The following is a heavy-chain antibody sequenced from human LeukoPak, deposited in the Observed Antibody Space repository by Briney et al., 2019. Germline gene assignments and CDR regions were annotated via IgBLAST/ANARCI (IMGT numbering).Heavy chain of an antibody. CDR3: ARHGGYSSPYLH. Sequence: SVTLSLTCTVSGGSISNYYWSWIRQPPGKGLECIGYIYYSGSTNYNPSLKSRVTISVDTSKNQFSLKLSSVTATDTAVYYCARHGGYSSPYLHWGQGTLVTVSS. V-gene: IGHV4-59*08. J-gene: IGHJ1*01. CDR1: GGSISNYY. CDR2: IYYSGST. D-gene: IGHD6-13*01.